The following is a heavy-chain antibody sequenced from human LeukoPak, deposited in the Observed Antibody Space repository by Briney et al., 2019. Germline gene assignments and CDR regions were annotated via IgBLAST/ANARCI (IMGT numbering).Heavy chain of an antibody. CDR3: ARQYYGSGSYYNGFRGTYYFDY. CDR1: GGSISSYY. Sequence: SETLSLTCTVSGGSISSYYWSWIRQPPGKGLEWIGYIYYSGSTNYNPSLKSRVTISVDTSKNQFSLKLSSVTAADTAVYYCARQYYGSGSYYNGFRGTYYFDYWGQGTLVTVSS. J-gene: IGHJ4*02. CDR2: IYYSGST. D-gene: IGHD3-10*01. V-gene: IGHV4-59*08.